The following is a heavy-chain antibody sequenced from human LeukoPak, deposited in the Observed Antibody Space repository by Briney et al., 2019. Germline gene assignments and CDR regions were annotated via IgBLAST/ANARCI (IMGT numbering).Heavy chain of an antibody. D-gene: IGHD5-24*01. J-gene: IGHJ4*02. CDR2: IYYSGST. CDR1: GGSISSSSYY. V-gene: IGHV4-39*01. Sequence: PSETLSLTXTVSGGSISSSSYYWGWIRQPPGKGLEWIGSIYYSGSTYYNPSLKSRVTISVDTSKNQFSLKLSSVTAADTAVYYCARHRDGYNLDYWGQRTLVTVSS. CDR3: ARHRDGYNLDY.